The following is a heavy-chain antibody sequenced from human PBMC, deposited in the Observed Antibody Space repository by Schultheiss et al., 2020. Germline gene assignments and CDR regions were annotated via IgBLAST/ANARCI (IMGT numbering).Heavy chain of an antibody. CDR2: ISYDGSNK. Sequence: GESLRLSCAASRFAFSRYAMSWVRQAPGKGLEWVAVISYDGSNKYYADSVKGRFTISRDNSKNTLYLQMNSLRAEDTAVYYCARDVGGSYPRGAAFDIWGQGKMGTVSS. D-gene: IGHD1-26*01. CDR3: ARDVGGSYPRGAAFDI. V-gene: IGHV3-30*19. CDR1: RFAFSRYA. J-gene: IGHJ3*02.